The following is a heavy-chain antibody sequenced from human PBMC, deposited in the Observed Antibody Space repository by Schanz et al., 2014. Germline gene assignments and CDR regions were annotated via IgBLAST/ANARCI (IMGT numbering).Heavy chain of an antibody. D-gene: IGHD3-10*01. CDR3: GRGFSRSYIDF. J-gene: IGHJ4*02. CDR2: ISTFRNEDT. Sequence: QVQLVQSGAVVKKPGASVRVSCKVSGYAFTTYGISWVRQAPGQGPEFMGWISTFRNEDTNSAQRFQGRLTMTTDTSSSTAYMELRSLRSDDTAVYYCGRGFSRSYIDFWGQGTLITVSS. V-gene: IGHV1-18*01. CDR1: GYAFTTYG.